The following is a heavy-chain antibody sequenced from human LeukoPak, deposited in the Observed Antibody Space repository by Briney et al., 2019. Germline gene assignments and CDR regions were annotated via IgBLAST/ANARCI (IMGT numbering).Heavy chain of an antibody. CDR1: GYTFTSYD. CDR2: MNPNSGNT. CDR3: ARGRRDSSGYYY. Sequence: GASVKVSRKASGYTFTSYDINWVRQATGQGLEWMGWMNPNSGNTGYAQKFQGRVTMTRNTSISTAYMELSSLRSEDTAVYYCARGRRDSSGYYYWGQGTLVTVSS. J-gene: IGHJ4*02. V-gene: IGHV1-8*01. D-gene: IGHD3-22*01.